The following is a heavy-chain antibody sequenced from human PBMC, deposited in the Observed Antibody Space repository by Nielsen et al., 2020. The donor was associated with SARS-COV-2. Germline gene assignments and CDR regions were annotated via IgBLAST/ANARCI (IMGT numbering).Heavy chain of an antibody. D-gene: IGHD2-15*01. Sequence: SLKISCAASGFTFDDYAMHWVRQAPGKGLEWVSGISWNSGSIGYADSVKGRSTISRDNAKNSLYLQMNSLTVEDTAIYYCARDAPGGLTPFDYWGRGILVTVSS. V-gene: IGHV3-9*01. CDR1: GFTFDDYA. J-gene: IGHJ4*02. CDR3: ARDAPGGLTPFDY. CDR2: ISWNSGSI.